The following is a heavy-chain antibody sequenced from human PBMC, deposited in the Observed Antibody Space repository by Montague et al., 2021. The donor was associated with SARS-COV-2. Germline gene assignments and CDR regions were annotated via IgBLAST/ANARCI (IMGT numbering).Heavy chain of an antibody. CDR1: GFSLATRGMA. D-gene: IGHD3-10*01. CDR2: ISWNDIE. V-gene: IGHV2-5*01. J-gene: IGHJ3*01. CDR3: AHRLFIEVLFGAESDAFDV. Sequence: VKPTQTLTLTCTFSGFSLATRGMAVGWVRQPPGKGLEWLALISWNDIERYSLSLRSRLTITKDPSKNQVVLTLANMGPVDTATYYCAHRLFIEVLFGAESDAFDVWGPGTRVTVSS.